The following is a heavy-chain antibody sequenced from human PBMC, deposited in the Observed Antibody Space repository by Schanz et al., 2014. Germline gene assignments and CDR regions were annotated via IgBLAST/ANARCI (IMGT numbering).Heavy chain of an antibody. CDR2: IAWNSNNI. CDR3: AKDSAFTIFGYFDS. V-gene: IGHV3-9*01. J-gene: IGHJ4*02. CDR1: GFTFSIYG. D-gene: IGHD3-3*01. Sequence: EVQLLESGGGLVQPGGSLRLSCAASGFTFSIYGMSWVRQAPGKGLEWVSGIAWNSNNIGYADSVKGRFTISRDNAKNTLYLQMNSLRAEDTAFYYCAKDSAFTIFGYFDSWGQGTLVTVSS.